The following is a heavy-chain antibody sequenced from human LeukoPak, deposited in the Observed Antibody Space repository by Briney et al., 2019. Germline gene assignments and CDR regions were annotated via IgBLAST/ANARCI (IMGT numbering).Heavy chain of an antibody. V-gene: IGHV4-59*01. CDR3: ARAPRDRGYCGATSCFEYMDV. CDR2: IFYNGNT. Sequence: SETLSLTCTVSGASFSSYYWSWLRQPPGKGLEWIAYIFYNGNTKYNPSLKSRVTISVDTSKTQFSLKVTSVTAADTAVYYCARAPRDRGYCGATSCFEYMDVWGRGTTVTISS. D-gene: IGHD2-2*01. J-gene: IGHJ6*03. CDR1: GASFSSYY.